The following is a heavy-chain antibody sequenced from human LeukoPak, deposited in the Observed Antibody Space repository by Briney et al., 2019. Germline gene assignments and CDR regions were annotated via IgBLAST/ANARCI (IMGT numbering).Heavy chain of an antibody. CDR2: INWNGGIT. D-gene: IGHD3-10*01. CDR1: GFTFDDYG. Sequence: GGSLRLSCAASGFTFDDYGMSWVRQVPGKGLEWVSGINWNGGITGYVDSVKGRFTVSGDNAKNSLHLQMNSLRAEDTALYYCARVGTSGGEPGSLDYWGQGTLVTVSS. J-gene: IGHJ4*02. V-gene: IGHV3-20*04. CDR3: ARVGTSGGEPGSLDY.